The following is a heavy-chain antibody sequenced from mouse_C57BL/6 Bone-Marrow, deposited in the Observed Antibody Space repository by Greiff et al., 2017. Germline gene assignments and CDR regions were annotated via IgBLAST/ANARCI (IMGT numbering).Heavy chain of an antibody. J-gene: IGHJ2*01. CDR1: GYTFTSYW. CDR2: IHPSDSDT. V-gene: IGHV1-74*01. CDR3: AIAFLYYDYALYYFDY. Sequence: QVQLQQPGAELVKPGASVKVSCKASGYTFTSYWMHWVKQRPGQGLEWIGRIHPSDSDTNYNQKFKGKATLTVDKSSSTAYTQLSSLTSEDSAVYYCAIAFLYYDYALYYFDYWGQGTTLTVSS. D-gene: IGHD2-4*01.